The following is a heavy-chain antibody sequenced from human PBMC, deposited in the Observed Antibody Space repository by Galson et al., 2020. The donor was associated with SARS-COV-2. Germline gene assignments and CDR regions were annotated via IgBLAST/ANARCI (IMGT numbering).Heavy chain of an antibody. Sequence: SETLSPTCTVSGGSISTFYWSWIRQPPGKDLEWLGYVRNSGSTKYNPSLKSRVTLSVDSSKNRVSLTLNSVTAADTAVYYCARGISAATSYYFDHWGQGTQVTVS. CDR3: ARGISAATSYYFDH. J-gene: IGHJ4*02. V-gene: IGHV4-59*01. D-gene: IGHD3-3*02. CDR1: GGSISTFY. CDR2: VRNSGST.